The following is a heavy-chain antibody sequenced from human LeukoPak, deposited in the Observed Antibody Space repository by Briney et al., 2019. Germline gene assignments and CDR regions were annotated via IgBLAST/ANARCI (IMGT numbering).Heavy chain of an antibody. CDR2: ISLTGLT. Sequence: GSQRLSCAASGFTFSSYWMHWVRQPPGQGLEWIGEISLTGLTHYNPSLESRVTVSLDKSKNQLSLNLTSVTAADTAVYYCSRENGAFSPFGYWGQGTLVTVLS. CDR1: GFTFSSYW. CDR3: SRENGAFSPFGY. D-gene: IGHD2-8*01. V-gene: IGHV4-4*02. J-gene: IGHJ4*02.